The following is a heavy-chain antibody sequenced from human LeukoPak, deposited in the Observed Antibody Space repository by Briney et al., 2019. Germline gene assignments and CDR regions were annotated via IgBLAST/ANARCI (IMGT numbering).Heavy chain of an antibody. CDR3: AKGGRYVREFIDY. CDR2: ISWNSGSI. J-gene: IGHJ4*02. Sequence: PGGSLRLSCAVSGFTFSSYAMSWVRQAPGKGLEWVSGISWNSGSIGYADSVKGRFTISRDNAKKSLYLQMNSPRAEDTALYYCAKGGRYVREFIDYWGQGTLVTVSS. V-gene: IGHV3-9*01. CDR1: GFTFSSYA. D-gene: IGHD3-16*01.